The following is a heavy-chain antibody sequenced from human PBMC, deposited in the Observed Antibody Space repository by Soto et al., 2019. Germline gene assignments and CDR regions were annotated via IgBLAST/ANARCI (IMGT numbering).Heavy chain of an antibody. J-gene: IGHJ6*02. Sequence: TSETLSLTCPFSGGSISSGGYYWSWIRKHPGKGLEWIGYIYYSGSTYYNPSLKSRVTISVDTSKNQFSLKLSSVTAADTAVYYCARVRESKGYGMDVWGQGTTVTVSS. CDR1: GGSISSGGYY. CDR3: ARVRESKGYGMDV. CDR2: IYYSGST. V-gene: IGHV4-31*03.